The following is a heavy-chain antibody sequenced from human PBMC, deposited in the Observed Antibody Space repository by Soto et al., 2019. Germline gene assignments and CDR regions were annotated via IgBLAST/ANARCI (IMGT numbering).Heavy chain of an antibody. Sequence: EVQLVESGGGLVQPGGSLRLSCAASGFTVGSNYMSWVRQAPGKGLEWVSVIYSGGSTYYADSVRGRFTISRHNSKNTLYLQMNSLRAEDTAMYYCARVGVSYYDFWSGNPYYYYYYMDVWGKGTTVTVSS. CDR2: IYSGGST. CDR3: ARVGVSYYDFWSGNPYYYYYYMDV. CDR1: GFTVGSNY. J-gene: IGHJ6*03. D-gene: IGHD3-3*01. V-gene: IGHV3-53*04.